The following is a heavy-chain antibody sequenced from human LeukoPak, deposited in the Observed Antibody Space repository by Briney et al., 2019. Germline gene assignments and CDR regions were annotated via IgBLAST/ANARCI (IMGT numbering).Heavy chain of an antibody. J-gene: IGHJ5*02. D-gene: IGHD1-1*01. CDR1: GGSFSDYY. Sequence: PSETLSLTCAVYGGSFSDYYWSWIRQPPGKGLEWIGEINHSGSTNYNPSLKSRVTISVDTSKNQLSLKVTSVTAADTAVYYCARVPGGALNWFDPWGQGTLVTVSS. CDR3: ARVPGGALNWFDP. V-gene: IGHV4-34*01. CDR2: INHSGST.